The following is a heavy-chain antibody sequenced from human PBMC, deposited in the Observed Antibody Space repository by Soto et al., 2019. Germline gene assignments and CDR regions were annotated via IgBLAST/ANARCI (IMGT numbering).Heavy chain of an antibody. CDR2: INPSGGRT. CDR1: GYTFTSYY. J-gene: IGHJ6*02. Sequence: ASVKVSCKASGYTFTSYYMHWVRQAPGQGIERMGIINPSGGRTSYAQKFQGRVTMTRDTSTSTVYMELSSLRSEDTAVYYCARDIVLMVYASSDYGMDVWGQGTTVTVSS. V-gene: IGHV1-46*01. D-gene: IGHD2-8*01. CDR3: ARDIVLMVYASSDYGMDV.